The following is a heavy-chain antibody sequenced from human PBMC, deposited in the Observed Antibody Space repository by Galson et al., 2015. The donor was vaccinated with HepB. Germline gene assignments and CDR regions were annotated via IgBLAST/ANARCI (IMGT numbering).Heavy chain of an antibody. CDR3: ARDPTLLWFGELGAFDI. Sequence: SLRLSCAASGFTFSSYGMHWVRQAPGKGLEWVAVIWYDGSNKYYADSVKGRFTISRDNSKNTLYLQMNSLRAEDTAVYYCARDPTLLWFGELGAFDIWGQGTMVTVSS. D-gene: IGHD3-10*01. J-gene: IGHJ3*02. V-gene: IGHV3-33*01. CDR2: IWYDGSNK. CDR1: GFTFSSYG.